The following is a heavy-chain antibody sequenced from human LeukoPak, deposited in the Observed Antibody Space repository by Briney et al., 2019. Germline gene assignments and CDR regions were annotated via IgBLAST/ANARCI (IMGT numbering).Heavy chain of an antibody. V-gene: IGHV4-59*01. Sequence: SETLSLTCTVSGASINSYYWSWIRQPPGKGLEWIRCIYDSGSTDYNPSLKSRVTISVDTSKNQFSLKLTSVTAADTAMYYCARTSSSWLWGQGTLVTVSS. J-gene: IGHJ4*02. D-gene: IGHD6-13*01. CDR2: IYDSGST. CDR1: GASINSYY. CDR3: ARTSSSWL.